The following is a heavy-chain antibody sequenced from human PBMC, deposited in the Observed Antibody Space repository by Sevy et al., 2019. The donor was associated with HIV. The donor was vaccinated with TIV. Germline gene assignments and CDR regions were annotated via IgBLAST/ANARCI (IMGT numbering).Heavy chain of an antibody. CDR3: ATDLNWANY. CDR1: GFTFNTYW. V-gene: IGHV3-7*01. J-gene: IGHJ4*02. CDR2: MNPSASEK. D-gene: IGHD7-27*01. Sequence: GGSLRLSCAASGFTFNTYWMTWVHQAPGKGLESVANMNPSASEKYYMDSVKGRFTISRDNAKNSLYLQMNSLRVEDTAVYYCATDLNWANYWGQGTLVTVSS.